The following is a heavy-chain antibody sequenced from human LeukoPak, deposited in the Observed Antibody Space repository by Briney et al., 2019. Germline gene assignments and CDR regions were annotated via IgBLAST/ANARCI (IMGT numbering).Heavy chain of an antibody. Sequence: ASVKVSCKVSGYTPTELSMHWVRQAPGKGLEWMGGFDPEDGETIYAQKFQGRVTMTEDTSTDTAYMELSSLRSEDTAVYYCATDTAIGYYFDYWGQGTLVTVSS. V-gene: IGHV1-24*01. CDR3: ATDTAIGYYFDY. CDR1: GYTPTELS. CDR2: FDPEDGET. J-gene: IGHJ4*02. D-gene: IGHD5-18*01.